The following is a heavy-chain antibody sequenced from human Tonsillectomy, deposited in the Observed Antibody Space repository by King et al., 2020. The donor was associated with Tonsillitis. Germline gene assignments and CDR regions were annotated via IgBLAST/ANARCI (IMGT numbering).Heavy chain of an antibody. J-gene: IGHJ4*02. CDR2: MNSGSTSI. Sequence: VQLVESGGGLVKPGGSLRLSCAASGFTFSTYSMNWVRQAPGKGLEWVSCMNSGSTSIYYADSVKGRFTMSRDNAKNSLYLQMNSLRAEDTAVYYCARESEGSGSYSLFDYWGQGTLVTVSS. CDR3: ARESEGSGSYSLFDY. CDR1: GFTFSTYS. V-gene: IGHV3-21*01. D-gene: IGHD3-10*01.